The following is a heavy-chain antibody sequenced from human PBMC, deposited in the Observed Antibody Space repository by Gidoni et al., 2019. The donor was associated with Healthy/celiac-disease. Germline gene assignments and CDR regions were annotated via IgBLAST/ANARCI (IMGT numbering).Heavy chain of an antibody. V-gene: IGHV2-26*01. CDR3: ARIPPYSSSWYDGGAFDI. CDR1: GFSLSNARMG. J-gene: IGHJ3*02. D-gene: IGHD6-13*01. CDR2: IFSNDEK. Sequence: QVTLKESGPVLVKPTETLTLTCTVSGFSLSNARMGVSWIRQPPGKALEWLAHIFSNDEKSYSTSLKSRLTISKDTSKSQVVLTMTNMDPVDTATYYCARIPPYSSSWYDGGAFDIWGQGTMVTVSS.